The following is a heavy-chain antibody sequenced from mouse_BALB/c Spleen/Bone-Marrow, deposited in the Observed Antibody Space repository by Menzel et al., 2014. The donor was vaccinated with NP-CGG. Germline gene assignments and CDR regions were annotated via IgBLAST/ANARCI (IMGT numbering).Heavy chain of an antibody. J-gene: IGHJ3*01. CDR1: GFNIKDTY. CDR2: IDPANGNT. D-gene: IGHD1-1*01. CDR3: AFYYYGSSLFAY. Sequence: EVRVVESGAELVKPGASVKMSCTASGFNIKDTYMHWVKQRPEQGLEWIGRIDPANGNTKYDPKFQGKATITADTSSSTAYLQLSSLTSEDTAVYYCAFYYYGSSLFAYWRQGHPVPVPA. V-gene: IGHV14-3*02.